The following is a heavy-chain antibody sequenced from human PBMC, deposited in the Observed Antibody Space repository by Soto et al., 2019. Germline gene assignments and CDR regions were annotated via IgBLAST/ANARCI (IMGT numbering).Heavy chain of an antibody. CDR2: IYYSGST. CDR1: GGSISSSSYY. Sequence: QLQLQESGPGLVKPSETLSLTCTVSGGSISSSSYYWGWIRQPPGKGLEWIGSIYYSGSTYYNPSSESRVTISVDTSKNECSLKLSAVTAADTAVYYCARLPRVGAKIVVVPAATNDAFDIWGQGTMVTVSS. CDR3: ARLPRVGAKIVVVPAATNDAFDI. J-gene: IGHJ3*02. D-gene: IGHD2-2*01. V-gene: IGHV4-39*01.